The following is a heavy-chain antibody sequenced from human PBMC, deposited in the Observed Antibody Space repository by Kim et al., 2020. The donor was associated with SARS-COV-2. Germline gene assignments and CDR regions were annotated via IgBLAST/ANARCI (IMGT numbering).Heavy chain of an antibody. D-gene: IGHD5-18*01. V-gene: IGHV7-4-1*02. CDR2: INTNTGNP. CDR3: ARDPAALSGYRFGYVRGPFDY. CDR1: GFTFTSYA. J-gene: IGHJ4*02. Sequence: ASVKVSCKASGFTFTSYAINWVRQAPGQGLEWMGWINTNTGNPTYAQGSTGRFVFSLDTSVTTTYLQINSLKAEDTAIYYCARDPAALSGYRFGYVRGPFDYWGQGTLLTVSS.